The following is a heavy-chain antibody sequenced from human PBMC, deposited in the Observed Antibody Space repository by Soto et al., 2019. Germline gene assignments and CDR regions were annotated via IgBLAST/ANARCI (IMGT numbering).Heavy chain of an antibody. Sequence: QVQLVQSGAEVKKPGSSVKVSCKASGGTFSSYTISWVRQAPGQGLEWMGRIIPILGIANYAQKFQGRVTITADKSTSTAYMELSSLRSEDTAVYCCATAVGVTILSTYYYYYMDVWGKGTTVTVSS. CDR3: ATAVGVTILSTYYYYYMDV. CDR1: GGTFSSYT. D-gene: IGHD3-3*01. CDR2: IIPILGIA. J-gene: IGHJ6*03. V-gene: IGHV1-69*02.